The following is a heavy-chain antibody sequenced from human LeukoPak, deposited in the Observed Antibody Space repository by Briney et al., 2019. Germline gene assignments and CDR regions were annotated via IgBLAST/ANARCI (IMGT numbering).Heavy chain of an antibody. CDR1: GFTFSSYG. CDR3: ARDGDSSGYSDAFDI. CDR2: IRYDGSNK. D-gene: IGHD3-22*01. Sequence: GGSLRLSCAASGFTFSSYGMHWVRQAPGKGLEWVAFIRYDGSNKYYADSVKGRFTISRGNSKNTLYLQMNGLRAEDTAVYYCARDGDSSGYSDAFDIWGQGTMVTVSS. J-gene: IGHJ3*02. V-gene: IGHV3-30*02.